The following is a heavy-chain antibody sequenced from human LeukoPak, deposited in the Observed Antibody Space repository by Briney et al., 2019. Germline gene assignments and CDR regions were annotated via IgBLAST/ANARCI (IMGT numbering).Heavy chain of an antibody. D-gene: IGHD5-12*01. CDR3: AKEGDPIVPTSSNWFDP. CDR2: ISYDGSNE. CDR1: GFTFSSCG. Sequence: PGGSLRLSCAASGFTFSSCGMHWVRQAPGKGLEWVAGISYDGSNEYYADSVKGRFTISRDNSKNTLYLQMNSLRAEDTAVYYCAKEGDPIVPTSSNWFDPWGQGTLVIVSS. J-gene: IGHJ5*02. V-gene: IGHV3-30*18.